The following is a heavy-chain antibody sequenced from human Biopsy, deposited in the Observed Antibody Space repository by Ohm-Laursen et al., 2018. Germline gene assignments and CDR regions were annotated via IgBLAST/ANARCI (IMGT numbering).Heavy chain of an antibody. CDR1: GFTFSSHA. V-gene: IGHV3-23*01. CDR3: ARDLYDFCGGCPFDP. CDR2: INGSGGST. J-gene: IGHJ5*02. D-gene: IGHD3-3*01. Sequence: SLRLSCAAPGFTFSSHAMSWVRQAPGKGLECVSLINGSGGSTYYADPVKGRFTISRDNSKNTLYLQMNSLRAGDTAMYYCARDLYDFCGGCPFDPWGQGTLVTVSP.